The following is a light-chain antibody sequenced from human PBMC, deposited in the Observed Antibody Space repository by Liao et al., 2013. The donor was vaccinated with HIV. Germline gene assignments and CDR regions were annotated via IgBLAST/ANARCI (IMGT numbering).Light chain of an antibody. CDR2: YDN. Sequence: SYELTQPPSVSVAPGKTATIICGGDNIGTRSVHWYQQRAGQAPVAVIHYDNDRPSGIPERISGSNTGDTATLTISRVEAGDEADYYCQAWDSSSVVFGGGTKLTVL. CDR1: NIGTRS. CDR3: QAWDSSSVV. V-gene: IGLV3-21*01. J-gene: IGLJ2*01.